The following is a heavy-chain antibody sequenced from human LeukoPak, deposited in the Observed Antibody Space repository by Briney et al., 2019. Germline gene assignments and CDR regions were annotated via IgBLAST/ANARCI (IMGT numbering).Heavy chain of an antibody. CDR1: GFIFSSYE. CDR2: ISSSGTTI. CDR3: ARGYYFDY. V-gene: IGHV3-48*03. J-gene: IGHJ4*02. Sequence: GGSLRLSCATSGFIFSSYEMNWVRQAPGRGLEWVSYISSSGTTIYYSDSVKGRFTISRDNAKNPLYLQMSSLRAEDTAVYYCARGYYFDYWGQGTLVTVSS.